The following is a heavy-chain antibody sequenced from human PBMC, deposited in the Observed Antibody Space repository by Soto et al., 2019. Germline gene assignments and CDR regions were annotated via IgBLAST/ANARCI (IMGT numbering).Heavy chain of an antibody. V-gene: IGHV3-72*01. D-gene: IGHD2-2*02. Sequence: GSLSLSCAASGFTFSSHYMYWGRQAPGKGLEWVCRIRNRGQSHIADYAASVKGRFPMSRDDSENSLHLQMNSLKTEDTAVYYCARDTHTALDYWGQGTLGTVYS. CDR1: GFTFSSHY. J-gene: IGHJ4*02. CDR2: IRNRGQSHIA. CDR3: ARDTHTALDY.